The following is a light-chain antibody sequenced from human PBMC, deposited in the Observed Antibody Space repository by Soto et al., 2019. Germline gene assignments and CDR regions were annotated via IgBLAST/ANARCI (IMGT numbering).Light chain of an antibody. V-gene: IGKV1-5*03. J-gene: IGKJ4*01. CDR2: KAS. CDR3: QQYNNYPRT. Sequence: DLQMTQSPSTLSASVGDRVTITCRASQSVSTWLAWYQQKPGKAPILLIYKASSLEIGVPSRFSGSGSGTEFTLTISSLQPDDVATYYCQQYNNYPRTFGGGTKVEI. CDR1: QSVSTW.